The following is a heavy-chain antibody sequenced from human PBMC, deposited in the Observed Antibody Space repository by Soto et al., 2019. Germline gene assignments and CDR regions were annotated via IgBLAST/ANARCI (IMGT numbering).Heavy chain of an antibody. CDR1: GYTFSSYA. CDR2: INAGYGNT. CDR3: ARDTGDGTFDF. D-gene: IGHD7-27*01. Sequence: ASVKVSCKASGYTFSSYAMQWVRRAPGQRLEWMGWINAGYGNTKSSQKFQDRVTISRDTSASTAYMELTSLRSEDTAVYYCARDTGDGTFDFWGQGTLVTVSS. V-gene: IGHV1-3*01. J-gene: IGHJ4*02.